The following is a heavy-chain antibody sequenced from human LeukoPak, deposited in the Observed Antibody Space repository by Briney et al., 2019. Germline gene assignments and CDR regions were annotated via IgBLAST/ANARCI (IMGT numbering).Heavy chain of an antibody. CDR1: GGTFSSYA. D-gene: IGHD3-10*01. Sequence: SVKVSCKASGGTFSSYAISWVRQAPGQGLEWMGGIIPIFGTANYAQKFQGRVTITADESTSTAYMELSSLRSEGTAVYYCARSYYGSGRTYGMDVWGQGTTVTVSS. J-gene: IGHJ6*02. CDR3: ARSYYGSGRTYGMDV. V-gene: IGHV1-69*13. CDR2: IIPIFGTA.